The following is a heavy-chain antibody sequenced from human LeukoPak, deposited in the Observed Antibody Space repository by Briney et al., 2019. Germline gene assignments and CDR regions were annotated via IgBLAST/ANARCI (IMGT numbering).Heavy chain of an antibody. CDR1: GLTVSNHW. D-gene: IGHD3-3*01. J-gene: IGHJ4*02. CDR2: IWEERGQE. CDR3: ARDLYYDFWGGYLSAYYFDY. Sequence: SGGSLRLSCVAPGLTVSNHWMSWVRQAPGKGLEWVANIWEERGQEYYVDSVKGRFTISRDNAKNTLYLQMNSLRAEDTAVYYCARDLYYDFWGGYLSAYYFDYWGQGTLVTVSS. V-gene: IGHV3-7*01.